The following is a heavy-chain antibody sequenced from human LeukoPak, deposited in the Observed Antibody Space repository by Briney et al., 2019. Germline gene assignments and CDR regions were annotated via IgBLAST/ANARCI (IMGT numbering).Heavy chain of an antibody. V-gene: IGHV4-39*07. CDR3: ARGWGLYGSFYYYGMDV. D-gene: IGHD3-10*01. J-gene: IGHJ6*02. CDR1: GGSISSSSYY. CDR2: INHSGNT. Sequence: NPSETLSLTCTVSGGSISSSSYYWGWIRQPPGKGLEWIGEINHSGNTNYNPSLKSRVTISVDTSKNQFSLKLSSVTAADTAVYYCARGWGLYGSFYYYGMDVWGQGTTVTVSS.